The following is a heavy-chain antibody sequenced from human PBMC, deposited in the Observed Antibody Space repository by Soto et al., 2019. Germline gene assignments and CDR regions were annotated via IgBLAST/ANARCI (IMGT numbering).Heavy chain of an antibody. D-gene: IGHD3-10*01. Sequence: SETLSLTCTVSGGSISSSSYYWGWIRQPPGKGLEWIGSIYYSGSTYYNPSLKRRVTISVDTSKNQFSLKLSSVTAADTAVYYCATRNRFGEVYWGQGTLVTVSS. CDR3: ATRNRFGEVY. V-gene: IGHV4-39*01. CDR1: GGSISSSSYY. J-gene: IGHJ4*02. CDR2: IYYSGST.